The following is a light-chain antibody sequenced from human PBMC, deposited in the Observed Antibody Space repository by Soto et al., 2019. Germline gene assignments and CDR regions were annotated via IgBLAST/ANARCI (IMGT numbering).Light chain of an antibody. CDR1: SSDVGSYNL. V-gene: IGLV2-23*01. CDR2: EGT. J-gene: IGLJ3*02. CDR3: CSYAGSITFL. Sequence: QSVLTQPASVSESPGQSITISCTGTSSDVGSYNLVSWYQQHPGKAPKLMIYEGTRRPSGVSNRFSGSKSGNTASLTISGLQAEDEADYYCCSYAGSITFLFGGGTKVTVL.